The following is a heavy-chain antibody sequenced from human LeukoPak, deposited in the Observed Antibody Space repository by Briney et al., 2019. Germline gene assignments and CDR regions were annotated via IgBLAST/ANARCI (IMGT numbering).Heavy chain of an antibody. Sequence: GSSVKVSCKASGGTFSSYAISWVRQAPGQGLEWMGWISAYNGNTNYAQRLQGRVTMTTDTSTSTAYMELRSLRSDDTAVYYCARDSSEPFSWSVRDDYWGQGTLVTVSS. V-gene: IGHV1-18*01. D-gene: IGHD3-10*02. CDR3: ARDSSEPFSWSVRDDY. CDR2: ISAYNGNT. CDR1: GGTFSSYA. J-gene: IGHJ4*02.